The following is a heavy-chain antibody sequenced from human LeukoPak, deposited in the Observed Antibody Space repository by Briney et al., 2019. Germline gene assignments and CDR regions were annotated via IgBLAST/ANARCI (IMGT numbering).Heavy chain of an antibody. CDR3: AGQYYDILTGYTES. CDR1: GGSISSYY. J-gene: IGHJ4*02. D-gene: IGHD3-9*01. Sequence: SETLSLTCTVSGGSISSYYWIWIRQPPGKGLEWIGYIYYSGSTNYNPSLKSRVTISVDTSKNQFSLKLSSVTAADTAVYYCAGQYYDILTGYTESWGQGTLVTVSS. V-gene: IGHV4-59*01. CDR2: IYYSGST.